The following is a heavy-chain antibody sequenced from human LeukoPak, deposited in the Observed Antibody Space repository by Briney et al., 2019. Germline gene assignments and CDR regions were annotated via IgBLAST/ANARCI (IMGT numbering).Heavy chain of an antibody. CDR1: GFTFSSYA. J-gene: IGHJ6*04. Sequence: GGSLRLSCAASGFTFSSYAMSWVRQAPGKGLEWVSAITGSGGSTYYADSVKGRFTISRDNSKNTLYLQMNSLRAEDTAVFYCANDLWPVYSGRSGWGKGTTVTVSS. CDR2: ITGSGGST. CDR3: ANDLWPVYSGRSG. V-gene: IGHV3-23*01. D-gene: IGHD1-26*01.